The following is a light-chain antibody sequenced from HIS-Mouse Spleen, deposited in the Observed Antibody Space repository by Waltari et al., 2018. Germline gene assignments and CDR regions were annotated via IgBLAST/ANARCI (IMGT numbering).Light chain of an antibody. J-gene: IGKJ1*01. CDR1: QSVSSSY. V-gene: IGKV3-20*01. CDR3: QQDGSSSWT. Sequence: EIVLTQSPGTLSLSPGERATLSCRASQSVSSSYLAWYQQKPGQAPRLLIHGASSRATCIPDRFSGSGSGTDFTLTISRLEPEDFAVYYCQQDGSSSWTFGQGTKVEIK. CDR2: GAS.